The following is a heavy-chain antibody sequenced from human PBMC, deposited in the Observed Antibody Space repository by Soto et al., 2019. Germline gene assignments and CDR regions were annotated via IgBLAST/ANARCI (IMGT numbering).Heavy chain of an antibody. CDR1: GLTFNRYW. Sequence: QPGGSLRLSCAASGLTFNRYWMHWVRHAPGKGLVWVSHINTDGSNTNYADSVKGRFTISRDNAKSTLFLQMNSLRDEGTAVYYCASEFCSGGNCYTYYFDPWGQGIPVTVSS. CDR2: INTDGSNT. D-gene: IGHD2-15*01. CDR3: ASEFCSGGNCYTYYFDP. J-gene: IGHJ5*02. V-gene: IGHV3-74*01.